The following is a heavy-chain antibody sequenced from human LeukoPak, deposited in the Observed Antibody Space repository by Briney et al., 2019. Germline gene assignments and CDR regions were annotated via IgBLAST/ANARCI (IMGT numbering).Heavy chain of an antibody. D-gene: IGHD6-19*01. Sequence: SETLSLTCAVYGGSFSGYYWSWIRQPPGKGLEWIGEINHSGSTNYNPSLKSRVTISVDTSKNQFSLKLSSVTAADTAVYYCARDSGWFVYWGQGTLVTVSS. CDR2: INHSGST. CDR3: ARDSGWFVY. V-gene: IGHV4-34*01. CDR1: GGSFSGYY. J-gene: IGHJ4*02.